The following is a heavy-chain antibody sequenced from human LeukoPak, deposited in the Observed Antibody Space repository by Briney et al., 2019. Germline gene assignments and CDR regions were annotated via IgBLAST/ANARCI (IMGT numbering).Heavy chain of an antibody. Sequence: SETLSLTCTVSGYSISSGYYWGWIRQPPGKGLGWIGEINHSGSTNYNPSLKSRVTISVDTSKNQFSLKLSSVTAADTAVYYCARHGNGIWAARPFDYWGQGTLVTVSS. J-gene: IGHJ4*02. CDR3: ARHGNGIWAARPFDY. V-gene: IGHV4-38-2*02. CDR1: GYSISSGYY. CDR2: INHSGST. D-gene: IGHD6-6*01.